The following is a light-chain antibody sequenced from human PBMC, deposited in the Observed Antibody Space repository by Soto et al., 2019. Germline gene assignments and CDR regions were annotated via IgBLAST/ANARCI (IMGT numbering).Light chain of an antibody. CDR2: DAS. V-gene: IGKV1-5*01. CDR3: QQCSNYPPRM. Sequence: IVLTQSPATLSLSVGERVTITCRASQSISNLLAWYHQKPGKAPRLLIYDASSLASGIPSRFSGSGSGTEFTLTISNLETEDFAVYYCQQCSNYPPRMFGQGTKVDIK. CDR1: QSISNL. J-gene: IGKJ1*01.